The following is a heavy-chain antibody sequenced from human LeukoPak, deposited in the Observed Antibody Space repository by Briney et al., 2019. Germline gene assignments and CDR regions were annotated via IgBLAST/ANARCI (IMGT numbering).Heavy chain of an antibody. CDR1: GFTFSSYA. J-gene: IGHJ4*02. Sequence: GGSLRLSCAASGFTFSSYAMSWVRQAPGKGLEWVSAISGSGGSTYYADSVKGRFTISRDNSKNTLYLQMNSLRAEDTAVYYCASRRNSYGYLDHFDYWGQGTLVTVSS. D-gene: IGHD5-18*01. CDR3: ASRRNSYGYLDHFDY. CDR2: ISGSGGST. V-gene: IGHV3-23*01.